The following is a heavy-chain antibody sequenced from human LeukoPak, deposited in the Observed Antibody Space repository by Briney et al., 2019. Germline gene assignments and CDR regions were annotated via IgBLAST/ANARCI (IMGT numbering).Heavy chain of an antibody. CDR2: INHSGST. CDR1: GGSFSGYY. Sequence: PSETLSLTCAVYGGSFSGYYWSWIRQPPGKGLEWIGEINHSGSTNYNPSLKSRVTISVDTSKNQFSLKLSSVTAADTAVYYCARYYYDSSGYCYYYYYMDVWGKGTTVTVSS. J-gene: IGHJ6*03. D-gene: IGHD3-22*01. CDR3: ARYYYDSSGYCYYYYYMDV. V-gene: IGHV4-34*01.